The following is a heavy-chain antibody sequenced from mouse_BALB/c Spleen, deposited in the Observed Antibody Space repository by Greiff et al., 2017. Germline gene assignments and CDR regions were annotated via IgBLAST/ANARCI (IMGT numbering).Heavy chain of an antibody. D-gene: IGHD2-3*01. CDR2: IRNKANGYTT. CDR3: ARDGYYDYYAMDY. J-gene: IGHJ4*01. Sequence: DVHLVESGGGLVQPGGSLRLSCATSGFTFTDYYMSWVRQPPGKALEWLGFIRNKANGYTTEYSASVKGRFTISRDNSQSILYLQMNTLRAEDSATYYCARDGYYDYYAMDYWGQGTSVTVSS. V-gene: IGHV7-3*02. CDR1: GFTFTDYY.